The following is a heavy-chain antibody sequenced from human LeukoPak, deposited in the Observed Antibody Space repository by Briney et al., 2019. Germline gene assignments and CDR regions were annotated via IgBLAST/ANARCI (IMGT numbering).Heavy chain of an antibody. CDR1: GFDFSVYS. D-gene: IGHD3-3*01. V-gene: IGHV3-48*01. J-gene: IGHJ4*02. CDR3: ARSTEWFADY. Sequence: GGSLRLSCAASGFDFSVYSMNWARQAPGKGLEWISYITSDRNTIYYADSVRGRFTISRDNAKKSVYLELSNLRADDTAMYYCARSTEWFADYWGQGTLVTVSS. CDR2: ITSDRNTI.